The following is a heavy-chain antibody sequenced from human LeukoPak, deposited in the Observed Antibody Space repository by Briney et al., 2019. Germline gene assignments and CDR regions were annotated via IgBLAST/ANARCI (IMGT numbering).Heavy chain of an antibody. CDR2: IYSGGST. CDR1: GFTVSTNY. V-gene: IGHV3-66*01. CDR3: ARAGPRGTFNWLDP. J-gene: IGHJ5*02. Sequence: GGSLRLSCAASGFTVSTNYMSWVRQAPGKGPEWVSVIYSGGSTYYADSVKGRFTISRDNSKNTLYLQMNSLRAEDTAVYYCARAGPRGTFNWLDPCGQGTLVTVSS. D-gene: IGHD3-16*01.